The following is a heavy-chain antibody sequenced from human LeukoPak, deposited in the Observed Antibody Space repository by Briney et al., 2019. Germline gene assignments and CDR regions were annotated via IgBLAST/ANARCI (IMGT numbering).Heavy chain of an antibody. CDR3: ARDVWTGVAVSDY. CDR2: IKEDGSIQ. D-gene: IGHD6-19*01. CDR1: GFTLSSHW. Sequence: PGGSLRLSCAASGFTLSSHWMTWVRQAPGKGLEWLANIKEDGSIQYYLDSVRGRFTISRDNAKTSVYLQLNSLRADDTAVYYCARDVWTGVAVSDYWGQGTLVTVSS. J-gene: IGHJ4*02. V-gene: IGHV3-7*01.